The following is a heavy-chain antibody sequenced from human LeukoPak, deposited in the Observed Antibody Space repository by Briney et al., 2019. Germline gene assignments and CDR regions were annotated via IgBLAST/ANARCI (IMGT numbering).Heavy chain of an antibody. CDR2: IYYSDST. CDR3: ARQTNRGAGNFDS. V-gene: IGHV4-39*01. Sequence: PSETLSLTCTVSGGSISSSTYYWGWIRQAPGKGLEWIGTIYYSDSTNYNPSIKSRDTISVDMSKNQLSLNLNSVTAADTAVYYCARQTNRGAGNFDSWGQGTLVTVSS. D-gene: IGHD1-1*01. CDR1: GGSISSSTYY. J-gene: IGHJ4*02.